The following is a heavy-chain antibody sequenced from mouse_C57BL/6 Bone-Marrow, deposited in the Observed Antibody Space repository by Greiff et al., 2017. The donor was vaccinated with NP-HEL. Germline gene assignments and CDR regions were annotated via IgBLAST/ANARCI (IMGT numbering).Heavy chain of an antibody. J-gene: IGHJ3*01. V-gene: IGHV1-69*01. Sequence: QVQLQQPGAELVMPGASVKLSCKAPGYTFTSYWMHWVKQRPGQGLEWIGEIDPSDSYTNYNQKFKGKSTLTVDKSSSTAYMQLSSLTSEDSAVYYCARDSSGYETWFAYWGQGTLVTVSA. CDR3: ARDSSGYETWFAY. CDR2: IDPSDSYT. D-gene: IGHD3-2*02. CDR1: GYTFTSYW.